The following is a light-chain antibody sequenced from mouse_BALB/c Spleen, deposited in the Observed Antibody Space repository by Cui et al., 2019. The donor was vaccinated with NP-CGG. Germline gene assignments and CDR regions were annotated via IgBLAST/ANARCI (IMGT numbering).Light chain of an antibody. CDR1: TGAVTTSNY. Sequence: QSDVTHCTEHTTSPGETVTLTCRSSTGAVTTSNYANWVQEKPDHLFTGLIGGTNNRVPGVPARFSGSLIGDKAALTITGAQTEDEAIYFCALWYNNHWVFGGGTKLTVL. V-gene: IGLV1*01. CDR3: ALWYNNHWV. CDR2: GTN. J-gene: IGLJ1*01.